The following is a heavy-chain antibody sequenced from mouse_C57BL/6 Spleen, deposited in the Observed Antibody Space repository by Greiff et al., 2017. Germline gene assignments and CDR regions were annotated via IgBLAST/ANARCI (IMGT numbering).Heavy chain of an antibody. J-gene: IGHJ2*01. Sequence: QVHVKQPGTELVKPGASVKLSCKASGYTFTSYWMHWVKQRPGQGLEWIGNINPSNGGTNYNEKFKSKATLTVDKSSSTAYMQLSSLTSEDSAVYYRAGYGNFPTGTYSYWGQGTTLTVSS. D-gene: IGHD2-1*01. CDR3: AGYGNFPTGTYSY. CDR1: GYTFTSYW. V-gene: IGHV1-53*01. CDR2: INPSNGGT.